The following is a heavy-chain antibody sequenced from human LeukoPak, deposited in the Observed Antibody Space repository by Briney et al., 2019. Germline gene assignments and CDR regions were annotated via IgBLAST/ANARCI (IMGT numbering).Heavy chain of an antibody. J-gene: IGHJ4*02. CDR1: GFTFSSYW. D-gene: IGHD6-19*01. CDR3: ARGSQAQWLPIDY. V-gene: IGHV3-74*01. CDR2: INSDGSST. Sequence: PGGSLRLSCAASGFTFSSYWMHWVRQAPGKGLVWVSRINSDGSSTSYADSVKGRFTISRDNAKNTLYLQMNSLRAEDTAVYYCARGSQAQWLPIDYWGQGTLVTVSS.